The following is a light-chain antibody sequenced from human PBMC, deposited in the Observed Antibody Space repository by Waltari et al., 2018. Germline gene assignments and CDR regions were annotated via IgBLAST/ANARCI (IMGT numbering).Light chain of an antibody. CDR1: QRVSST. Sequence: LMTQSPATLSVCPGERANLSCSANQRVSSTLSWYPQTPGQAPRLLVYGAFTRATGIPARFSGSASGAAFTLTICSLQSEDFAVYSCQQFYNWPPWTFGQGTKVELQ. CDR2: GAF. V-gene: IGKV3-15*01. CDR3: QQFYNWPPWT. J-gene: IGKJ1*01.